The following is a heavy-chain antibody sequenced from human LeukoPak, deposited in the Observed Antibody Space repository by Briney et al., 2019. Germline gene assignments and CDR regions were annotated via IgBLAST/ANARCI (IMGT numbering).Heavy chain of an antibody. Sequence: GGSLRLSCAASGFIFTNYFMSWVRQAPGKGLEWVADIWFDGKNEHFADSVKGRFTISRDNSKNTMYLQINSLRAEDTAVYYCARDRHCANGVCHSPPGMDVWGQGTTVTVSS. CDR1: GFIFTNYF. CDR3: ARDRHCANGVCHSPPGMDV. V-gene: IGHV3-33*08. J-gene: IGHJ6*02. D-gene: IGHD2-8*01. CDR2: IWFDGKNE.